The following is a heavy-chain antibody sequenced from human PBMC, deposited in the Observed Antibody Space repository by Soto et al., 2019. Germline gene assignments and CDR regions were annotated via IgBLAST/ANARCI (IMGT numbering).Heavy chain of an antibody. CDR3: ARESGGATATLDYYYFYMDV. CDR1: GDRFTDYY. Sequence: QVQLVQSGAEVKEPGASVTVSCRASGDRFTDYYMHWVRQAPGQGLEWMGWINPNSGVTKYAQKFQGWFTMTRDTSIRTVYMQLSRLGFDHTAIYYCARESGGATATLDYYYFYMDVWGTGTTVTVSS. V-gene: IGHV1-2*04. CDR2: INPNSGVT. J-gene: IGHJ6*03. D-gene: IGHD5-12*01.